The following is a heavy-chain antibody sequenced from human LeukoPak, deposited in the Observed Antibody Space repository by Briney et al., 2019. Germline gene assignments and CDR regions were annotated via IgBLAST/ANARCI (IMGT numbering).Heavy chain of an antibody. J-gene: IGHJ6*04. D-gene: IGHD2-15*01. V-gene: IGHV3-30*04. CDR3: ARDRRDIVVVVAAKYYYYGMDV. CDR2: IRYDGSNK. Sequence: PGGSLRLSCAASGFTFSSYAMHWVRQAPGKGLEWVAAIRYDGSNKYYADSVKGRFTISRDNSKNTLYLQMNRLSGEDTAVYYCARDRRDIVVVVAAKYYYYGMDVWGKGTTVTVSS. CDR1: GFTFSSYA.